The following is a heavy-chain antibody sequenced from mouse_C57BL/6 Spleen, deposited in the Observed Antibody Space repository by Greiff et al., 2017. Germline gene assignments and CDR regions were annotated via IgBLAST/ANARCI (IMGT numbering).Heavy chain of an antibody. D-gene: IGHD2-1*01. V-gene: IGHV10-1*01. CDR1: GFSFNTYA. J-gene: IGHJ3*01. CDR3: VRPYGNYGDWFAY. Sequence: EVQRVESGGGLVQPKGSLKLSCAASGFSFNTYAMNWVRQAPGKGLEWVARIRSKSNNYATYYADSVKDRFTISRDDSESMLYLQMNNLKTEDTAMYYCVRPYGNYGDWFAYWGQGTLVTVSA. CDR2: IRSKSNNYAT.